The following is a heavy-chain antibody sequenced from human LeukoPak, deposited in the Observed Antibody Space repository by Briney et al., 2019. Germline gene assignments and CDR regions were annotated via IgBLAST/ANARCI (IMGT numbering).Heavy chain of an antibody. CDR3: ARPRGTGYYHPYYFDY. CDR2: IYYSGST. CDR1: GGSISSSSYY. Sequence: SETLSLTCTVSGGSISSSSYYWGWIRQPPGKGLEWLGSIYYSGSTYHNPSLKSRVTLSVDTSKNQFSLKLVSVTAADTAAYYCARPRGTGYYHPYYFDYWGQGTLVTVSS. J-gene: IGHJ4*02. D-gene: IGHD3/OR15-3a*01. V-gene: IGHV4-39*01.